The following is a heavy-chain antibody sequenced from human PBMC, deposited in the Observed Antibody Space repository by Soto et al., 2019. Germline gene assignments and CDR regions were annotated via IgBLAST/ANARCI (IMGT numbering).Heavy chain of an antibody. J-gene: IGHJ5*02. CDR1: GGPITSGGYS. V-gene: IGHV4-30-2*01. CDR2: IYHSGGT. CDR3: ARTMTTSGWFDP. Sequence: KPSETLSLTCAVSGGPITSGGYSWSWIRQPPGEGLEWIGYIYHSGGTYYNPSLKSRVTLSIDRTKKQFSLKLKSVTAADTAVYFCARTMTTSGWFDPWGQGTLVTVSS. D-gene: IGHD4-17*01.